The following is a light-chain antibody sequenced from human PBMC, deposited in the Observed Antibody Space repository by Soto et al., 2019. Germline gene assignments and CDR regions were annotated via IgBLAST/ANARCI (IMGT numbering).Light chain of an antibody. CDR1: QSVSSNY. V-gene: IGKV3-20*01. Sequence: EIVLTQSPGPLSLSPGERATLSCRASQSVSSNYLAWYQQKPGQAPRLLIYGASSRATGIPDRFSGSGSGTEFTLTISSLQSAEFAVYYCQQYNNWPPWTFGQGTKVDIK. J-gene: IGKJ1*01. CDR3: QQYNNWPPWT. CDR2: GAS.